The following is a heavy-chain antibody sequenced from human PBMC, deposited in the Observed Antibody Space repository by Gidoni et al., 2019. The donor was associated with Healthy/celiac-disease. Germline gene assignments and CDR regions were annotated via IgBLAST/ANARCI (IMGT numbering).Heavy chain of an antibody. CDR2: MNPNSGNT. V-gene: IGHV1-8*01. CDR3: ARGLMITFGGVIVPVGMDV. D-gene: IGHD3-16*02. Sequence: QVQLVQSGAEVKKPGASVKVSCKASGYTFTSYDINWVRQATGQGLEWMGWMNPNSGNTGYAQKFQGRVTMTRNTSIITAYMELSSLRSEDTAVYYCARGLMITFGGVIVPVGMDVWGQGTTVTVSS. J-gene: IGHJ6*02. CDR1: GYTFTSYD.